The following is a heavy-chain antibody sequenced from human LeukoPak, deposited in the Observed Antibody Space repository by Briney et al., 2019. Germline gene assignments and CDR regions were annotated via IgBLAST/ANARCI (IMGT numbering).Heavy chain of an antibody. V-gene: IGHV1-8*02. J-gene: IGHJ6*03. D-gene: IGHD5-18*01. CDR3: ASLVRGYSYGYHYYYMDV. CDR2: MNPNSGNT. CDR1: GYTFTSYG. Sequence: GASVKVSCKASGYTFTSYGISWVRQAPGQGPEWMGWMNPNSGNTGYAQKFQGRVTMTRNTSISTAYMELSSLRSEDTAVYYCASLVRGYSYGYHYYYMDVWGKGTTVTVSS.